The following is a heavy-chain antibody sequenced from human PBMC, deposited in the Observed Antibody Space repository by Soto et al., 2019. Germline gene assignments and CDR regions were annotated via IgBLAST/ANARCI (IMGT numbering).Heavy chain of an antibody. V-gene: IGHV4-59*12. CDR3: VRVAVAGTRVDY. CDR1: GGLINNYY. J-gene: IGHJ4*02. D-gene: IGHD6-19*01. CDR2: IYHSGST. Sequence: SETLSLTCTVSGGLINNYYWHWVRQPPGKGLEWIGEIYHSGSTNYNPSLKSRVTISVDKSKNQFSLKLSSVTAADKAVYYCVRVAVAGTRVDYWGQGTLVTVSS.